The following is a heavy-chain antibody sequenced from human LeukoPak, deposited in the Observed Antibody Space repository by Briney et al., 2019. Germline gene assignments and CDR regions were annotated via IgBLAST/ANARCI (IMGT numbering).Heavy chain of an antibody. J-gene: IGHJ4*02. CDR1: GGPITGSSYY. CDR3: ARQYYDRTGYYYFDY. CDR2: LYYSGSI. Sequence: SETLSLTCTVSGGPITGSSYYWGWIRQSPGKGLEWIGSLYYSGSIYYNPSLKSRVTMSADTSKNQFSLKLNSPTAADRAVYYCARQYYDRTGYYYFDYWDQGTLVTVSS. D-gene: IGHD3-22*01. V-gene: IGHV4-39*01.